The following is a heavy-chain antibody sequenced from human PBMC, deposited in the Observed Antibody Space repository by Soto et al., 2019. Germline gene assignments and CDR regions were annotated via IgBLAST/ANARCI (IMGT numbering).Heavy chain of an antibody. CDR3: ASGDYYDSSGYYPDYFDY. V-gene: IGHV4-4*02. CDR1: GGSMSISKW. J-gene: IGHJ4*02. CDR2: IYHSGST. D-gene: IGHD3-22*01. Sequence: PSCTVSISSAVCGGSMSISKWGGWVRQPPGKGLEWIGEIYHSGSTNYNPSLKSRVTISVDKSKNQFSLKLSSVTAADTAVYYCASGDYYDSSGYYPDYFDYWAQGTLLTVPS.